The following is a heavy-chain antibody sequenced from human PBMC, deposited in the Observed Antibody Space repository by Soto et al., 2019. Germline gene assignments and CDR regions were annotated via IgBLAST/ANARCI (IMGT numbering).Heavy chain of an antibody. J-gene: IGHJ4*02. CDR2: TSYDGSNR. D-gene: IGHD2-21*02. CDR3: ARDWETSATALIDS. CDR1: GFTFSSYA. V-gene: IGHV3-30-3*01. Sequence: VGSLRLSCVASGFTFSSYALHWVRQAPGKGLEWVAVTSYDGSNRYYADSVEGRFTISRDNSKNTLYLQTSSLTTEDTAMYYCARDWETSATALIDSWGQGTLLTVSS.